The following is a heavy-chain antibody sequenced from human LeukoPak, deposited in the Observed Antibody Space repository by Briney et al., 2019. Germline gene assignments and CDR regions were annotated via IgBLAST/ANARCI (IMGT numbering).Heavy chain of an antibody. D-gene: IGHD6-13*01. Sequence: ASVKVSFKASGYTFTSYYMHWVRQAPGQGLEWMGIINPSGGSTSYVQKFQGRVTMTRDTSTSTVYMELSSLRSEDTAVYYCARDLAYIAAAGTSPGYWGQGTLVTVSS. CDR2: INPSGGST. CDR3: ARDLAYIAAAGTSPGY. J-gene: IGHJ4*02. CDR1: GYTFTSYY. V-gene: IGHV1-46*01.